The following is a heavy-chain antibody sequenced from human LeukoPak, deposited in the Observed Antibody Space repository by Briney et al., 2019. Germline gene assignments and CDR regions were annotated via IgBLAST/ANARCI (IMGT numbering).Heavy chain of an antibody. CDR2: INHSGST. V-gene: IGHV4-34*01. Sequence: SETLPLTCAVYGGSFSGYYWSWIRHPPGKGLEWIGEINHSGSTNYNPSLKSRVTISVDTSKNPCSLKLSSVTAADTAVYYCARRKRYSSSWYSGPYFDYWGQGTLVTVSS. D-gene: IGHD6-13*01. J-gene: IGHJ4*02. CDR1: GGSFSGYY. CDR3: ARRKRYSSSWYSGPYFDY.